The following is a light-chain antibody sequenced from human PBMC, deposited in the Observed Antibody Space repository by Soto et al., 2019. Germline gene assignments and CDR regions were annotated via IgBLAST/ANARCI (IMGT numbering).Light chain of an antibody. CDR2: GAS. J-gene: IGKJ4*01. Sequence: EIVMTQSPATLSVSPGERATLSCRASQSVSSNLAWYQQKSGQTPRLLIYGASTRATDIPARFSGSGSGTEFTLSIRSLQSEDFAVYYWQQYDNWPLTFGGGTKVEIK. V-gene: IGKV3-15*01. CDR3: QQYDNWPLT. CDR1: QSVSSN.